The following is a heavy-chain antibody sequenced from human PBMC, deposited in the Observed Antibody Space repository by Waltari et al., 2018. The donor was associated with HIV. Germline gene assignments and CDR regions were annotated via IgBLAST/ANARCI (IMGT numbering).Heavy chain of an antibody. CDR1: GYPLWNFG. D-gene: IGHD2-8*02. V-gene: IGHV1-18*01. CDR2: INTYGSHT. CDR3: ARGPSVGGGGVDY. Sequence: QVQLLQTGAEVKGPGASLKHSCGTDGYPLWNFGVSWGRKVPGQGLEWIGWINTYGSHTKYPKKFLGRVTQTVDTPTGTAYMKLDNLTEDDTAVYFCARGPSVGGGGVDYWGQGTRVTVSS. J-gene: IGHJ4*02.